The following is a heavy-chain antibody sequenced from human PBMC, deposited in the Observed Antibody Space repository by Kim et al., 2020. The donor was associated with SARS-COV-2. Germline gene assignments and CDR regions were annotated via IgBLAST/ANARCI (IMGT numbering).Heavy chain of an antibody. Sequence: GGSLRLSCAASGFTFSSYSMNWVRQAPGKGLEWVSSISSSSSYIYYADSVKGRFTISRDNAKNSLYLQMNSLRAEDTAVYYCARDGDHSSSSGNWFDPWGQGTLVTVSS. CDR3: ARDGDHSSSSGNWFDP. J-gene: IGHJ5*02. CDR2: ISSSSSYI. D-gene: IGHD6-13*01. CDR1: GFTFSSYS. V-gene: IGHV3-21*01.